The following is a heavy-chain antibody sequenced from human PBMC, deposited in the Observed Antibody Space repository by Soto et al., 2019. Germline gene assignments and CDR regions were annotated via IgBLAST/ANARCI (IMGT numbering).Heavy chain of an antibody. J-gene: IGHJ6*02. CDR1: GFNFNTYW. CDR2: IDTDGSRK. D-gene: IGHD4-17*01. V-gene: IGHV3-7*03. CDR3: GRVPLDGNYANGVDV. Sequence: EVQLVESGGGLVQPGGSLRLSCAASGFNFNTYWMYWVRPAPGKGLEWVANIDTDGSRKNYVDSVKGRFIISRDNAKNSLFLQMNSLRADDTAVYYCGRVPLDGNYANGVDVWGQGTTVTVSS.